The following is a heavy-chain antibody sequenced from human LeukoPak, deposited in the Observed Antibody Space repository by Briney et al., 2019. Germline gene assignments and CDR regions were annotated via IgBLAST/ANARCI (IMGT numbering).Heavy chain of an antibody. CDR3: ARDTYNSGWCSDY. J-gene: IGHJ4*02. V-gene: IGHV1-69*05. Sequence: SVKVSCKASGGTFSSYAISWVRQTPGQGLEWMGRIIPIFGTANYAQKFQGRVTITTNESTSTAYMELSSLRSEDTAVYYCARDTYNSGWCSDYWGQGTLVTVSS. CDR1: GGTFSSYA. D-gene: IGHD6-19*01. CDR2: IIPIFGTA.